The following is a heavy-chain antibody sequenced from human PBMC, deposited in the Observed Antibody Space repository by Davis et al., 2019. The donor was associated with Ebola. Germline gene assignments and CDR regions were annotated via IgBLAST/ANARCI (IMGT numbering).Heavy chain of an antibody. CDR2: IYYSGSA. CDR3: AGVGAATVSFDY. CDR1: GGSISSYY. Sequence: MPSETLSLTCTISGGSISSYYWSWIRQPPGKGLEWIGYIYYSGSANYSPSLKSRVTISVDTSKKQISLKLSSVTAADTAVYYCAGVGAATVSFDYWGQGTLVTVSS. V-gene: IGHV4-59*01. D-gene: IGHD1-26*01. J-gene: IGHJ4*02.